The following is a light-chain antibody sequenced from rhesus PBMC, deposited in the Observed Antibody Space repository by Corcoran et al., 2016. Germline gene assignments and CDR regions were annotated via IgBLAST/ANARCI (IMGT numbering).Light chain of an antibody. V-gene: IGKV3-24*01. CDR1: QSVSSS. J-gene: IGKJ1*01. CDR2: GAS. CDR3: LQHSNWPRT. Sequence: EIVMTQSPATLSLSPGERATLSCRASQSVSSSLAWYQQKPGQAPRLLIYGASSRATGIPDRFSGSGSGTDFTLTSSSLEPEDVAVYYCLQHSNWPRTFGQGTKVEIK.